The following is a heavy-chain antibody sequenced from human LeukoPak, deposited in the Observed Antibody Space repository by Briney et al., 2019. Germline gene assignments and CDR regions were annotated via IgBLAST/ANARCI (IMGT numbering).Heavy chain of an antibody. CDR1: GYTLTELS. Sequence: GASVTVSCKVSGYTLTELSMHWVRQAPGKGLEWMGGFDPEDGETIYAQKFQGRVTMTEDTSTDTAYVELSSLRSEDTAVYYCARGRFGQKRITIFGVVIPPNYYYYYYGMDVWGQGTTVTVSS. CDR3: ARGRFGQKRITIFGVVIPPNYYYYYYGMDV. V-gene: IGHV1-24*01. CDR2: FDPEDGET. D-gene: IGHD3-3*01. J-gene: IGHJ6*02.